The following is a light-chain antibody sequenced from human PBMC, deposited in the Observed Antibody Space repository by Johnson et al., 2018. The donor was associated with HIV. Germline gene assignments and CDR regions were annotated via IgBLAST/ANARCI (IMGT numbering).Light chain of an antibody. CDR1: SSNMGNNY. CDR3: GTWDSSLSAGYV. V-gene: IGLV1-51*01. CDR2: DNN. Sequence: SVLTQPPSVSAAPRQRVTISCSGNSSNMGNNYVSWYQQVPGTAPKLLIYDNNKRPSGIPGRFSGSKSGTSATLGITALQTGDEADYYCGTWDSSLSAGYVFGTGTRVTVL. J-gene: IGLJ1*01.